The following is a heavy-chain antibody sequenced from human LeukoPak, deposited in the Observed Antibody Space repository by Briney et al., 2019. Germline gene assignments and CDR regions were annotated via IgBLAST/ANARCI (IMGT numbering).Heavy chain of an antibody. J-gene: IGHJ4*02. CDR3: ARVRSYYGDYWSFDY. CDR1: GFSFSSYA. V-gene: IGHV3-30-3*01. CDR2: ISYDGSNK. D-gene: IGHD4-17*01. Sequence: PGRSLRLSCAPSGFSFSSYAMHWVRQAPGKGVEWVAVISYDGSNKYYADSVKGRFTISRDNSKNTLYLQMNSLRAEDTAVYYCARVRSYYGDYWSFDYWGQGNLVTVSS.